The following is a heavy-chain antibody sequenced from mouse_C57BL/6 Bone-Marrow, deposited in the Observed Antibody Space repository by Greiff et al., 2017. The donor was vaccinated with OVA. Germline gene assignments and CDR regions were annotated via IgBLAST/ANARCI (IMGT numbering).Heavy chain of an antibody. D-gene: IGHD1-1*01. CDR1: GFTFSDFY. CDR3: AREGLSVVARYWYFDV. J-gene: IGHJ1*03. V-gene: IGHV7-1*01. CDR2: SRNKANDYTT. Sequence: DVMLVESGGGLVQSGRSLRLSCAPSGFTFSDFYMEWVRQAPGKGLEWIAASRNKANDYTTEYSASVKGRFIVSRDTSQSILYLQMNALRAEDTAIYYCAREGLSVVARYWYFDVWGTGTTVTVSS.